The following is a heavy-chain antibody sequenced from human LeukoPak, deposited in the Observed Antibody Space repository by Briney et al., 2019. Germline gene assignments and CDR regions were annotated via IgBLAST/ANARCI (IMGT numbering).Heavy chain of an antibody. V-gene: IGHV1-46*01. CDR3: ARDGTHSSSWPRVSWFDP. CDR1: GYTLTYYY. D-gene: IGHD6-13*01. J-gene: IGHJ5*02. Sequence: ASVKVSCKASGYTLTYYYMHWVRQAPGQGLEWMGVINPNGGSTTYAQKFQGRVTMTRDTSTSTVYMELSSLRSEDTAVYYCARDGTHSSSWPRVSWFDPWGQGTLVSVSS. CDR2: INPNGGST.